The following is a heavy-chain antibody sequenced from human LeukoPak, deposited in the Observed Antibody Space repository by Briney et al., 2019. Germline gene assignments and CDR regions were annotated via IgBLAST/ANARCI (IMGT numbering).Heavy chain of an antibody. CDR3: ARGRVQGQLWFHYYMDV. CDR1: GGSFSGYY. CDR2: INHSGST. V-gene: IGHV4-34*01. D-gene: IGHD5-18*01. Sequence: SETLSLTCAVYGGSFSGYYWSWIRQPPGKGLEWIGEINHSGSTNYNPSLKSRVTISVDTSKNQFSLKLSSVTAADTAVYYCARGRVQGQLWFHYYMDVWGKGTTVTVSS. J-gene: IGHJ6*03.